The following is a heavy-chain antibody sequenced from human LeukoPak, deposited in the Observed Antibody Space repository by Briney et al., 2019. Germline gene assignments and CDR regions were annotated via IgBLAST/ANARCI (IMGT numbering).Heavy chain of an antibody. CDR1: DGSISNRVYY. CDR2: ISYTGST. V-gene: IGHV4-39*07. CDR3: ARVEDGYPEPGTLDY. Sequence: SETLSLTCTVSDGSISNRVYYWGWIRQPPGKGLEWIGSISYTGSTYYNPSLKRRVTISVDTSKNQFSLKLSSVTAADTAVYYCARVEDGYPEPGTLDYWGQGTLVTVSS. D-gene: IGHD5-24*01. J-gene: IGHJ4*02.